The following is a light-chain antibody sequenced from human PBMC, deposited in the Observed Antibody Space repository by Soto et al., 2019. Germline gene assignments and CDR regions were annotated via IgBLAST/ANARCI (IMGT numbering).Light chain of an antibody. CDR3: NSYTSSTTPYV. Sequence: QSALTQPASVSGSPGQSITISCTGSSSDVGAYNYVSWYQHHPDKAPKLVIYDVTNRPSGVSNRFSGSTSGNTASLTISGLQAEDESHYYCNSYTSSTTPYVXGTGTKVTVL. CDR2: DVT. CDR1: SSDVGAYNY. J-gene: IGLJ1*01. V-gene: IGLV2-14*03.